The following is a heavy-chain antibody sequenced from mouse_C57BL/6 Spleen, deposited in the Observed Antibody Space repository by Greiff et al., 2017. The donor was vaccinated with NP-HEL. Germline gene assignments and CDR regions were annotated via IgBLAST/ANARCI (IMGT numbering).Heavy chain of an antibody. CDR2: IDPSDSYT. D-gene: IGHD2-2*01. J-gene: IGHJ2*01. Sequence: QVQLKQPGAELVKPGASVKLSCKASGYTFTSYWMQWVKQRPGQGLEWIGEIDPSDSYTNYNQKFKGKATLTVDTSSSTAYMQLSSLTSEDSAVYYCARGGYDRGFDYWGQGTTLTVSS. CDR1: GYTFTSYW. CDR3: ARGGYDRGFDY. V-gene: IGHV1-50*01.